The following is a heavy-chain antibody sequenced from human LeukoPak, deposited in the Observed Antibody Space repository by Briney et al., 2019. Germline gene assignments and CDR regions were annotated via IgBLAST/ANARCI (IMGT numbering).Heavy chain of an antibody. Sequence: SVKVSCKASGGGFTFTSHAISWVRQAPGQGLEWMGGLIPIYGSANYALKFQGRVTITSDESTRTVYMELSSLRPEDSAVYYCAGFFYDNSGDAFDIWGQGTMVTVSS. CDR2: LIPIYGSA. J-gene: IGHJ3*02. D-gene: IGHD3-22*01. CDR3: AGFFYDNSGDAFDI. V-gene: IGHV1-69*13. CDR1: GGGFTFTSHA.